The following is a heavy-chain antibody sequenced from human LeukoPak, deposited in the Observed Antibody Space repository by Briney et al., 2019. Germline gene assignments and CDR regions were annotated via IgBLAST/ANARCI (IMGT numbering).Heavy chain of an antibody. CDR2: ISSSSSYI. Sequence: GGSLRLSCAASGFTFSSYSMNWVRQAPGKGLEWVSSISSSSSYIYYADSVKGRFTISRDNAKKSLYLQMNSLRAEDTAVYYCARTYYYDSSGYREDWFDPWGQGTLVTVSS. CDR1: GFTFSSYS. CDR3: ARTYYYDSSGYREDWFDP. V-gene: IGHV3-21*01. D-gene: IGHD3-22*01. J-gene: IGHJ5*02.